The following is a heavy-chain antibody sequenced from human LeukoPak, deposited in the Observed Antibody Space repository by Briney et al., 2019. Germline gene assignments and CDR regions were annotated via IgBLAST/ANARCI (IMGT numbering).Heavy chain of an antibody. D-gene: IGHD3-22*01. CDR1: GFTFSGYC. Sequence: GGSLRLSCAASGFTFSGYCMLWARQASGRGLEWVGRIRTKANNYATANAESVKGRFTISRDDSKNTAYLQMDSLKIEDTAVYYCSRQEEDGSARTCYRPDSWGQGTLVTVSS. CDR3: SRQEEDGSARTCYRPDS. CDR2: IRTKANNYAT. J-gene: IGHJ4*02. V-gene: IGHV3-73*01.